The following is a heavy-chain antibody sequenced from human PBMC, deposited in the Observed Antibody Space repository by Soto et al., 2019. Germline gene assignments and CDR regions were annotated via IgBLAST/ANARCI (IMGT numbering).Heavy chain of an antibody. CDR3: ARVGISSSDAFDI. Sequence: SETLSLTCSVSGGSISSGGYYWSWIRQLPGKDLEWIAYIYHSGNTYYNSSLKSRLTISVDTSKNQFSLKLTSVTAADTAVYYCARVGISSSDAFDIWGQGTMLTVSS. CDR1: GGSISSGGYY. D-gene: IGHD6-6*01. CDR2: IYHSGNT. V-gene: IGHV4-31*03. J-gene: IGHJ3*02.